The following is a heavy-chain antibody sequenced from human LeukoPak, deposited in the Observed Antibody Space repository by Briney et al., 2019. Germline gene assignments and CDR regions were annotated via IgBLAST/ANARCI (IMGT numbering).Heavy chain of an antibody. V-gene: IGHV4-38-2*02. J-gene: IGHJ4*02. Sequence: SETLSLTCTVSGDSVSYYYWNWIRQPPGKGLAWIGSIYHSGSTYYNPSLKSRVTISVDTSKNQFSLKLSSVTAADTAVYYCAKDPGYITPQYYFDYWGQGTLVTVSS. CDR1: GDSVSYYY. CDR2: IYHSGST. CDR3: AKDPGYITPQYYFDY. D-gene: IGHD6-13*01.